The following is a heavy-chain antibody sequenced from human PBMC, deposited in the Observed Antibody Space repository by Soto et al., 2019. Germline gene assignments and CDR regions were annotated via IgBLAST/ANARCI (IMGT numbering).Heavy chain of an antibody. V-gene: IGHV4-59*01. D-gene: IGHD4-17*01. J-gene: IGHJ6*02. CDR1: GGSISSYY. Sequence: PSETLSLTCTVSGGSISSYYWSWIRQPPGKGLEWIGYIYYSGSTNHNPSLKSRVTISVDTSKNQFSLKLSSVTAADTAVYYCARTDYGDYMGYYYGMDVWGQGTTVTAP. CDR2: IYYSGST. CDR3: ARTDYGDYMGYYYGMDV.